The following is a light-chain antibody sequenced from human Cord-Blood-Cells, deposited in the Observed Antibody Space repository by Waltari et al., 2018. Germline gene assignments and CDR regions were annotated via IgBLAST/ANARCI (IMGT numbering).Light chain of an antibody. CDR2: DVS. CDR1: SSDVGGYNY. Sequence: QSALTQPAPVSGSPGQSITISCTGTSSDVGGYNYVSWYQQHPGKAPKLMIYDVSNRPSGVSMRISGSKSGNTASLTISGLQAEDEADYYCSSYTSSSTRVFGGGTKLTVL. CDR3: SSYTSSSTRV. J-gene: IGLJ2*01. V-gene: IGLV2-14*01.